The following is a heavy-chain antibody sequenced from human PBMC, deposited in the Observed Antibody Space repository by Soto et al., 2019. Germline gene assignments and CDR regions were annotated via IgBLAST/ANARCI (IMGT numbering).Heavy chain of an antibody. CDR2: IIPILGIA. V-gene: IGHV1-69*02. Sequence: QVQLVQSGAEVKKPGSSVKVSCKASGGTFSSYTISWVRQAPGQGLEWMGRIIPILGIANYAQKFQGRVTITADKSTSTAYMELSSLRSEDTAVYYCASPYGGNSEYYYYGMDVWGQGTTVTVSS. D-gene: IGHD2-21*02. J-gene: IGHJ6*02. CDR1: GGTFSSYT. CDR3: ASPYGGNSEYYYYGMDV.